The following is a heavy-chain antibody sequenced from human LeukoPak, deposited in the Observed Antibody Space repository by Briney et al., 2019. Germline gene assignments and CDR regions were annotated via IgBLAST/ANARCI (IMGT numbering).Heavy chain of an antibody. CDR2: IYYSGST. CDR3: ARGDWFDP. V-gene: IGHV4-39*07. Sequence: SETLSLTCTVSGGSIRSSSYYWGWIRQPPGEGLEWIGGIYYSGSTYYNPSLKSRVTISVDTSKNQFSLKLSSVTAADTSVYYCARGDWFDPWGQGTLVTVSS. CDR1: GGSIRSSSYY. J-gene: IGHJ5*02.